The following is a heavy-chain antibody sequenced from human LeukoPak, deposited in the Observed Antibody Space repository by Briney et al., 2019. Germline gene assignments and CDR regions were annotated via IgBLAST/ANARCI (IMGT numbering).Heavy chain of an antibody. CDR3: ASPYPATMFGYYMDV. D-gene: IGHD3-10*02. Sequence: GGSLRLSCAASGFTFSSYWMHWVRQAPGKGLVWVSRINSDGSSTSYADSVKGRFTISRDNAKNTLYLQMNSLRAEDTAVYYCASPYPATMFGYYMDVWGKGTTVTVSS. V-gene: IGHV3-74*01. J-gene: IGHJ6*03. CDR1: GFTFSSYW. CDR2: INSDGSST.